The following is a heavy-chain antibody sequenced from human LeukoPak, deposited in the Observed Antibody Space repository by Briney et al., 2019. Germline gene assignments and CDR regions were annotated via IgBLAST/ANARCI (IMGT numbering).Heavy chain of an antibody. CDR3: ARDTFYSETGSIEDWLDP. Sequence: SETLSLTCTVSGGSISTYYWSWIRQPPGKGLEWIGHVHYSRNTNSNPSLKSRITMSVDTSKNQFSLKLSSVAAADTAVYFCARDTFYSETGSIEDWLDPWGQGTLVTVSS. J-gene: IGHJ5*02. V-gene: IGHV4-59*01. CDR2: VHYSRNT. CDR1: GGSISTYY. D-gene: IGHD3-10*01.